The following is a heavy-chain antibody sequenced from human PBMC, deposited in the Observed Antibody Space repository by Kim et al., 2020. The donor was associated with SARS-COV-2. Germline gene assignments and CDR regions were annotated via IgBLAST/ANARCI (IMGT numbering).Heavy chain of an antibody. J-gene: IGHJ5*02. CDR3: ASTQPMVRGVPLDP. CDR2: ISANNGNT. D-gene: IGHD3-10*01. Sequence: ASVKVSCKASGYTFTSYGISWVRQAPGQGLEWMGWISANNGNTNYAQKLQGRVTMTTDTSTSTAYMELRSLSSDDTAVYYCASTQPMVRGVPLDPWGQGTLVTVSS. CDR1: GYTFTSYG. V-gene: IGHV1-18*01.